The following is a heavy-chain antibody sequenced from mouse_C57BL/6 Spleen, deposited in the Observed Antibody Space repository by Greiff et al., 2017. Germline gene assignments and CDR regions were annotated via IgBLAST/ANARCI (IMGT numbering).Heavy chain of an antibody. D-gene: IGHD2-4*01. V-gene: IGHV2-9-1*01. CDR1: GFSLTSYA. CDR2: IWTGGGT. CDR3: ARNWPYYDYAMDY. J-gene: IGHJ4*01. Sequence: VMLVESGPGLVAPSQSLSITCTVSGFSLTSYAISWVRQPPGKGLEWLGVIWTGGGTNYNSALKSRLSISKDNSKSQVFLKMNSLQTDDTARYYCARNWPYYDYAMDYWGQGTSVTVSS.